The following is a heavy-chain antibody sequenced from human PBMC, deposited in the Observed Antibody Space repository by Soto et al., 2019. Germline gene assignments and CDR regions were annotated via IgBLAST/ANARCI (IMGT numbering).Heavy chain of an antibody. CDR3: ARGPTGWFGYDY. D-gene: IGHD3-10*01. CDR2: INSGASTT. V-gene: IGHV3-74*01. CDR1: GFTFSSSW. J-gene: IGHJ4*02. Sequence: DVQLVESGGGLVQPGGSLRLSCAASGFTFSSSWMHWVRQAPGKGLVWVSRINSGASTTNYADYVKGRFTISRDNAKNTLYLHMDSLTADDTAVYYCARGPTGWFGYDYWGQGTLVTVSS.